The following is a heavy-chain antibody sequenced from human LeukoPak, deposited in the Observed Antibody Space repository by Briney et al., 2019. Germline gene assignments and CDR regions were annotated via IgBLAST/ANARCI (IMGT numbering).Heavy chain of an antibody. CDR1: GGSISSGGYY. Sequence: PSQTLSLTCTVSGGSISSGGYYWSWIRQPPGKGLEWIGEINHSGSTNYNPSLKSRVTISVDTSKNQFSLKLSSVTAADTAVYYCARRSGGWYPSNFDYWGQGTLVTVSS. J-gene: IGHJ4*02. CDR3: ARRSGGWYPSNFDY. CDR2: INHSGST. V-gene: IGHV4-30-2*01. D-gene: IGHD6-19*01.